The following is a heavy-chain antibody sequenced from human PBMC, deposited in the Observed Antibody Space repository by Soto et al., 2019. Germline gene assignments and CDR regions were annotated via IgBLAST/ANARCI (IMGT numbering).Heavy chain of an antibody. CDR2: INTGNGNT. CDR3: ARNVDWFDP. Sequence: QVKLVQSGPEVKKPGASVKVSCKASGYTFTRYAMHWVREAPGQGLEWMGWINTGNGNTHYSQKFQGRVTFTRDASATTINMELSSLTSEDTAVYYCARNVDWFDPWGQGTLVTVSS. D-gene: IGHD2-21*01. CDR1: GYTFTRYA. V-gene: IGHV1-3*04. J-gene: IGHJ5*02.